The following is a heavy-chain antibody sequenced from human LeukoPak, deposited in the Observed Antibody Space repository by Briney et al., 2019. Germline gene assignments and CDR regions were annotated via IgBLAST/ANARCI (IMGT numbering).Heavy chain of an antibody. CDR1: GYTFTGYY. CDR2: INPNSGDT. J-gene: IGHJ2*01. CDR3: ARDPGPPQSIAAAARGLNWYFDL. D-gene: IGHD6-13*01. V-gene: IGHV1-2*02. Sequence: GASVKVSCKASGYTFTGYYMHWVRQAPGQGLEWMGWINPNSGDTNYAQKFQGRVTMSRDTSISTAYMELSGLRSDDTAVYYCARDPGPPQSIAAAARGLNWYFDLWGRGTLVTVSS.